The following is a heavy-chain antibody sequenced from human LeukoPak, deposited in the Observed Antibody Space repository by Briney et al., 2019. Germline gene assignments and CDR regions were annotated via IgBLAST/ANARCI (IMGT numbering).Heavy chain of an antibody. Sequence: SETLSPTCTVSGGSISSYYWSWIRQPPGKGLEWIGYIYYSGSTNYNPSLKSRVTISVDTSKNQFSLKLSSVTAADTAVYYCARGGRDGYNYYFDYWGQGTLVTVSS. D-gene: IGHD5-24*01. V-gene: IGHV4-59*01. CDR3: ARGGRDGYNYYFDY. CDR2: IYYSGST. J-gene: IGHJ4*02. CDR1: GGSISSYY.